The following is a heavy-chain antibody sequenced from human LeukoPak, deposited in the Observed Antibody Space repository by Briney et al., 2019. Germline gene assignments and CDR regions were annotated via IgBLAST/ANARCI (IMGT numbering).Heavy chain of an antibody. V-gene: IGHV4-39*07. CDR2: IYYSGST. CDR1: GGSISSSSYY. J-gene: IGHJ6*03. Sequence: SETLSLTCTVSGGSISSSSYYWGWIRQPPGKGLGWIGTIYYSGSTFYNPSLKSRVTISVDTSKNQFSLKLSSVTAADTAVYYCARGIADYSFYYYYYMDVWGKGTTVTVSS. D-gene: IGHD4-11*01. CDR3: ARGIADYSFYYYYYMDV.